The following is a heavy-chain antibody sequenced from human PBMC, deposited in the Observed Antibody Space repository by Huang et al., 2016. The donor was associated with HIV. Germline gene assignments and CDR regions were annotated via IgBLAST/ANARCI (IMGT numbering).Heavy chain of an antibody. CDR3: ARLPGSITMIRGVITDPY. CDR2: IYFSGST. CDR1: GGSIRSDNYY. D-gene: IGHD3-10*01. V-gene: IGHV4-39*02. J-gene: IGHJ4*02. Sequence: QLQLQESGPGLVKPSETLSLTCTVSGGSIRSDNYYWGWIRQPPGTGLAWIGSIYFSGSTSYNPSLKSRGTRTVDTSKNHFSLGMRSVTAADTAVYYCARLPGSITMIRGVITDPYWGQGTLVTVSS.